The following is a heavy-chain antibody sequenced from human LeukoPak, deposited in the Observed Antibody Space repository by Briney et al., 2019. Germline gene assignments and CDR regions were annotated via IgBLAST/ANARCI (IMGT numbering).Heavy chain of an antibody. CDR2: ISSSSSYI. J-gene: IGHJ3*02. CDR3: ARSTYYYDSSGPGAFDI. Sequence: NPGGSLRLSCAASGFTFSSYSMNWVRQAPGKGLEWVSSISSSSSYIYYADSVKGRFTISRDNAKNSLYLQMNSLRAEDTAVYYCARSTYYYDSSGPGAFDIWGQGTMVTVSS. CDR1: GFTFSSYS. D-gene: IGHD3-22*01. V-gene: IGHV3-21*01.